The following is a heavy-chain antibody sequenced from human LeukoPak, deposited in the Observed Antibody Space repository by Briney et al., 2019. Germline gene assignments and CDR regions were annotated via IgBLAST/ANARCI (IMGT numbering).Heavy chain of an antibody. V-gene: IGHV4-4*07. CDR3: ARDLNVAVAGPIFDS. Sequence: SETLSLTCTISGGSISSYYWSWIRQPAGKGLEWIGRIYTTGSTNYNPSLKSRVTMSADTSKNQFSLKLSSVTAADTAVYYCARDLNVAVAGPIFDSWGQGILVTVSS. D-gene: IGHD6-19*01. CDR1: GGSISSYY. J-gene: IGHJ4*02. CDR2: IYTTGST.